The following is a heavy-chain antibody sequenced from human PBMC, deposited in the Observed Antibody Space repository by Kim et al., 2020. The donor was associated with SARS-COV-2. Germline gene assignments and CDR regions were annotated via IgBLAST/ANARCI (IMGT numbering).Heavy chain of an antibody. D-gene: IGHD3-16*02. Sequence: GGSLRLSCAASGFTFSSYAMSWVRQAPGKGLEWVSVIYSGGSSTYYADSVKGRFTISRDNSKNTLYLQMNSLRAEDTAVYYCARLSGGFSDIWGQGTMVTVSS. CDR2: IYSGGSST. CDR3: ARLSGGFSDI. V-gene: IGHV3-23*03. J-gene: IGHJ3*02. CDR1: GFTFSSYA.